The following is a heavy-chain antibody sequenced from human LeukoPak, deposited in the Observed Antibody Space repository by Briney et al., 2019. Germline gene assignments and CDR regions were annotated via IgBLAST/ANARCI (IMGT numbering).Heavy chain of an antibody. J-gene: IGHJ3*02. CDR2: IYYSGST. Sequence: SETLSLTCTVSGGSISSGDYYWSWIRQPPGKGLEWIGYIYYSGSTYYNPSLKSRVTIPVDTSKNQFSLKLSSVTAADTAVYYCARLFSTRTTRLPFDIWGQGTMVTVSS. D-gene: IGHD3-9*01. V-gene: IGHV4-30-4*08. CDR1: GGSISSGDYY. CDR3: ARLFSTRTTRLPFDI.